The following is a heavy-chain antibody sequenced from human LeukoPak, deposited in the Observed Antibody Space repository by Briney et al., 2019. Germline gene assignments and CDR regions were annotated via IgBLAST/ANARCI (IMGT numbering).Heavy chain of an antibody. CDR2: ISENGSVK. V-gene: IGHV3-30*14. CDR3: AIGRSGSCPVLGYYMDV. Sequence: GKSLRLSCAASGFNFNYYPVHWVRQAPGKGLEWVAYISENGSVKYYVDSVKGRFTISRDSAKNTLYLQMNSLRGDDTAVYYGAIGRSGSCPVLGYYMDVGGKGTTVTVSS. D-gene: IGHD6-19*01. J-gene: IGHJ6*03. CDR1: GFNFNYYP.